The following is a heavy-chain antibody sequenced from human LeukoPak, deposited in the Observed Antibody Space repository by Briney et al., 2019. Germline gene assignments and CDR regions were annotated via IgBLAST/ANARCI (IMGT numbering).Heavy chain of an antibody. V-gene: IGHV1-46*01. CDR2: INPSGGST. Sequence: ASVKVSCKASGYTFTSYYMHWVRQAPGQGLEWMGIINPSGGSTSYAQKFQGRVTMTRDTSTSIVYMELSSLRSEDTAVYYCARDRTVYCSSTSCYGAFDIWGQGTMVTVSS. CDR3: ARDRTVYCSSTSCYGAFDI. D-gene: IGHD2-2*01. CDR1: GYTFTSYY. J-gene: IGHJ3*02.